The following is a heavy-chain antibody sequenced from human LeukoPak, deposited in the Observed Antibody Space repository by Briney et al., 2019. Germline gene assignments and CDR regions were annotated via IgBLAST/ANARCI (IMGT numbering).Heavy chain of an antibody. CDR2: VSGSAVGT. V-gene: IGHV3-23*01. CDR3: AKRLLWFGESPSDP. D-gene: IGHD3-10*01. Sequence: GGSLRLSCAASGLTFNTFGMTWVRQAPGKGLEWVSAVSGSAVGTFYADSVKGRFTISRDNSKNTLYLQMNSLRAEDTAVYYCAKRLLWFGESPSDPWGQGTLVTVSS. J-gene: IGHJ5*02. CDR1: GLTFNTFG.